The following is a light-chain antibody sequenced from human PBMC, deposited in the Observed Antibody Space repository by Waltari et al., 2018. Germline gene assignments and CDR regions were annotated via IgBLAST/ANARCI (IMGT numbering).Light chain of an antibody. CDR1: QSVLSSSNNKNY. V-gene: IGKV4-1*01. Sequence: DIVMTQSPDSLAVSLGERATINCKSSQSVLSSSNNKNYIVWYQQKPGQPPKLLIYWASTREFGVPDRFGGSGSGTDFTLTISSLQAEDVAVYYCQQYYSAPLTFGGGTKVEIK. CDR3: QQYYSAPLT. CDR2: WAS. J-gene: IGKJ4*01.